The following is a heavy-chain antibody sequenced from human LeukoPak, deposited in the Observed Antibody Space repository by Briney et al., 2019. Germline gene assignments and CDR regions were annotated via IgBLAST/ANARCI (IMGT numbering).Heavy chain of an antibody. CDR3: ARAPRFNSYFDY. CDR2: INSDGSST. J-gene: IGHJ4*02. Sequence: PGGSLRLSCAASGFTFSRYWMHWVRQAPGKGLVWASGINSDGSSTNYADSVKGRFTISRDNAKNTLYLQMSSLRAEDTAVYYCARAPRFNSYFDYWGQRTLVAVSS. V-gene: IGHV3-74*01. CDR1: GFTFSRYW. D-gene: IGHD3-3*01.